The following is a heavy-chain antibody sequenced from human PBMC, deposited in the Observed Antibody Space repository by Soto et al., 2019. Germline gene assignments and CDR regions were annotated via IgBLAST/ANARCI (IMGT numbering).Heavy chain of an antibody. J-gene: IGHJ3*01. Sequence: GGSLRLSCAASGFTFSSYAMSWVRQAPGKGLEWVAGIGGGDTHYADSVMGRFIISRDDPKSMVSLQMNSLRAEDTAVYYCAKDRQNFNSVWDPLDVWGQGTLVTVSS. CDR1: GFTFSSYA. D-gene: IGHD2-21*01. CDR2: IGGGDT. CDR3: AKDRQNFNSVWDPLDV. V-gene: IGHV3-23*01.